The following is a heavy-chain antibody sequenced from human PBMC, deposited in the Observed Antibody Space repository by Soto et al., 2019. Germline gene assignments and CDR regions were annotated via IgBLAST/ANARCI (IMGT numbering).Heavy chain of an antibody. V-gene: IGHV1-18*01. J-gene: IGHJ3*02. CDR1: GYTFTSYD. CDR3: ARSYCSGGSCYGGCDI. D-gene: IGHD2-15*01. CDR2: INANNGNT. Sequence: ASVKVSCKASGYTFTSYDINWVRQATGQGLEWMGWINANNGNTSYAQKIQGRVTMTTDTSTSTAYMELRSLRSDDTAVYYCARSYCSGGSCYGGCDIWGQGTMVTVSS.